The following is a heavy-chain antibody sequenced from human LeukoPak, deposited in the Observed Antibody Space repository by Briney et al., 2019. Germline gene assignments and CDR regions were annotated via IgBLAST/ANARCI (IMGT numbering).Heavy chain of an antibody. CDR3: ARPYSSAWRGAFDI. V-gene: IGHV4-59*08. D-gene: IGHD6-19*01. CDR1: GGSISSYY. CDR2: VYYSGST. J-gene: IGHJ3*02. Sequence: SETPSLTCTVSGGSISSYYWSWIRQPPGKGLEWIGNVYYSGSTSYNPSLKSRVTISVDTSKNHFSLKLSSVTAADTAIYYCARPYSSAWRGAFDIWGQGTMVTVS.